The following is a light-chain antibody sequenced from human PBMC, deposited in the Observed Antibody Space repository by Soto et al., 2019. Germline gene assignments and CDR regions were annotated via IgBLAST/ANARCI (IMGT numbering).Light chain of an antibody. Sequence: QSVLTQPPSASGSPGQSVTISCTGTSSDVGGYNYVSWYQQHPGKAPKLMIYEVTKRPSGVPDRFSGSKSGNTASLTVSGLQAEDEADYYCSSYAGNNNLVFGTGTKVNVL. CDR1: SSDVGGYNY. J-gene: IGLJ1*01. CDR2: EVT. V-gene: IGLV2-8*01. CDR3: SSYAGNNNLV.